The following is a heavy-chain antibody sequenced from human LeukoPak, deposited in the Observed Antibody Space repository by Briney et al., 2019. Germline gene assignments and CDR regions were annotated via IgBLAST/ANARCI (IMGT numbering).Heavy chain of an antibody. CDR2: ISSNGGTT. CDR3: GKDEASGGNAFDY. V-gene: IGHV3-64D*09. Sequence: GGSLRLSCSASGLTFNKNAMHWVRQAPGKGLEYVSAISSNGGTTFYADSVKGRFTISRDNSKNTLYLQMSSLRAEDTAVYYCGKDEASGGNAFDYWGQGTLVTVSS. J-gene: IGHJ4*02. CDR1: GLTFNKNA. D-gene: IGHD4-23*01.